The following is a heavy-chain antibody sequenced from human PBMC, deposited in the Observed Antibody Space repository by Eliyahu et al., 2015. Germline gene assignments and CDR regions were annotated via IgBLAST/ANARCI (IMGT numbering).Heavy chain of an antibody. CDR1: GFTFSSHA. CDR3: AKDARLIGSS. Sequence: EVQLVESGGGLVQPGGSLXXSCDASGFTFSSHAMSWVRPAPGKGLEWVSTIGVSASTTYYADSVKGRFTISRDNSKNTLDLQMNSLRAEDTAVYYCAKDARLIGSSWGQGTLVTVSS. J-gene: IGHJ5*02. CDR2: IGVSASTT. V-gene: IGHV3-23*04. D-gene: IGHD2-8*01.